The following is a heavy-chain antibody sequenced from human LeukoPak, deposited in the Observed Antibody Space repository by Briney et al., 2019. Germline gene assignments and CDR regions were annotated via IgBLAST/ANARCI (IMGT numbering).Heavy chain of an antibody. Sequence: SETLSLTCAVYGGSFSGYYWSWIRQPPGKGLEWIGEINHSGSTNYNPSLKSRVTISVDTSKNQFSLKPSSVTAADTAVYYCARVTRRSSVTTLRYFQHWGQGTLVTVSS. CDR3: ARVTRRSSVTTLRYFQH. D-gene: IGHD4-17*01. V-gene: IGHV4-34*01. CDR1: GGSFSGYY. CDR2: INHSGST. J-gene: IGHJ1*01.